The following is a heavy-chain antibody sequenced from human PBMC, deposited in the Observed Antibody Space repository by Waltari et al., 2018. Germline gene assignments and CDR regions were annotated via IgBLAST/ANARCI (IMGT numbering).Heavy chain of an antibody. V-gene: IGHV1-2*02. Sequence: QIQLVQSGAEVKKPGASVKVSCKPSGYIFTAYYVHWLRQDPGQGLEWMGKVNPRSGDTTYAQKFQDRVTLISDTSINTAYMELTRLTSDDTAVYYCARDRASLGHPMSREFDYWGRGTLVTVSS. CDR3: ARDRASLGHPMSREFDY. CDR1: GYIFTAYY. J-gene: IGHJ4*02. D-gene: IGHD3-10*02. CDR2: VNPRSGDT.